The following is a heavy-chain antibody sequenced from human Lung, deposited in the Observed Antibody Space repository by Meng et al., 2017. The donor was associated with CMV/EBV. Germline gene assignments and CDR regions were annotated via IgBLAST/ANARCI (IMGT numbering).Heavy chain of an antibody. CDR3: ARESVYSCGWNWFDP. D-gene: IGHD6-19*01. CDR1: GGSISSYY. V-gene: IGHV4-59*01. Sequence: LXCTVSGGSISSYYWSWIRQPPGKGLERIGYIYYSGSTNYNPSLKSRVTISVDTSKNQFSLKLSSVTAADTAVYYCARESVYSCGWNWFDPWGQGTXVTVS. CDR2: IYYSGST. J-gene: IGHJ5*02.